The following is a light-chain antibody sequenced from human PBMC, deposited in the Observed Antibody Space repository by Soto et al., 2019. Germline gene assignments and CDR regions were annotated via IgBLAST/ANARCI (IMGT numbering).Light chain of an antibody. J-gene: IGKJ1*01. Sequence: IQLTQSPSSLSASVGDRVTVTCRASQDISNYLAWYQQSPGRAPKLLIYLASTLESGVPSRFSGSGSGTDFTLTIGSLQPEDFATYYCQQLESDPPWTFGQGTRVEIK. CDR2: LAS. V-gene: IGKV1-9*01. CDR1: QDISNY. CDR3: QQLESDPPWT.